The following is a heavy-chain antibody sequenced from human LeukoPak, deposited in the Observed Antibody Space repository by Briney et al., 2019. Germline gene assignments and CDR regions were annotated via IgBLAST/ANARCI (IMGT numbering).Heavy chain of an antibody. CDR2: IYYSGST. Sequence: SETLSLTCAVYGGSFSGYYWSWIRQPPGKGLEWIGYIYYSGSTNYNPSLKSRVTISVDTSKNQFSLKLSSVTAADTAVYYCARHSKYYDFWSGYYHGAFDIWGQGTMVTVSS. J-gene: IGHJ3*02. CDR3: ARHSKYYDFWSGYYHGAFDI. V-gene: IGHV4-59*08. D-gene: IGHD3-3*01. CDR1: GGSFSGYY.